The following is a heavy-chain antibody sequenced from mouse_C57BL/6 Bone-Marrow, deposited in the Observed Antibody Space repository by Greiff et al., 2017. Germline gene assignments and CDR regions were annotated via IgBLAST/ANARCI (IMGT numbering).Heavy chain of an antibody. J-gene: IGHJ1*03. D-gene: IGHD2-3*01. V-gene: IGHV1-22*01. CDR2: INPNNGGT. Sequence: EVQLQQSGPELVKPGASVKMSCKASGYTFTDYNMHWVKQSHGKSLEWIGYINPNNGGTSYNQKFKGKATLTVTKSSSTAYMELRSLTSEDSAVYYCARLGDGYWYFDVWGTGTTVTVSS. CDR1: GYTFTDYN. CDR3: ARLGDGYWYFDV.